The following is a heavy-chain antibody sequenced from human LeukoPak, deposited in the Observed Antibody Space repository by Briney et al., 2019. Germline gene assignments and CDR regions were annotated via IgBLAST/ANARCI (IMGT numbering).Heavy chain of an antibody. CDR3: AKDWIQFNRVFDCFDS. Sequence: VGSLRLSCATSGFPFETNAMSWVRQAPGKGLEWVATIGNTETFYADSVTGRFTISRDNSKSTVNLQMNRLRVEDTAIYYCAKDWIQFNRVFDCFDSWGQGTLVTVSS. CDR2: IGNTET. J-gene: IGHJ4*02. D-gene: IGHD5-18*01. V-gene: IGHV3-23*01. CDR1: GFPFETNA.